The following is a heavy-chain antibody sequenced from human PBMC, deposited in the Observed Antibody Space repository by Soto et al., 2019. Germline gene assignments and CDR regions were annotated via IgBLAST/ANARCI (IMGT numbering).Heavy chain of an antibody. D-gene: IGHD3-10*01. Sequence: GGSLRLSGAGSGFTFGSYAMTWVPQPPGKGLEWVSTTRSNGEYTYYSNSVKGRFTVSRDNSKNTLYLQMHSLRTEDTAAYSFARGIGSDVSTPRRPLFDCCGQRTRVAVSS. V-gene: IGHV3-23*01. J-gene: IGHJ4*02. CDR2: TRSNGEYT. CDR3: ARGIGSDVSTPRRPLFDC. CDR1: GFTFGSYA.